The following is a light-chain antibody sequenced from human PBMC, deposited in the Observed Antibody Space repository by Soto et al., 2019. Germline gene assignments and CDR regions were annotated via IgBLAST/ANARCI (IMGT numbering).Light chain of an antibody. J-gene: IGLJ2*01. V-gene: IGLV1-40*01. CDR2: DNT. CDR3: QSYDSSLSGSVL. Sequence: QSVLTQPPSVSGAPEQRITISCTGSSSNIGAGYDVNWYQHLPGTAPKLLIYDNTDRPSGVPDRFSGSKSGTSASLAITGLLAEDEADYFCQSYDSSLSGSVLFGGGTKVTVL. CDR1: SSNIGAGYD.